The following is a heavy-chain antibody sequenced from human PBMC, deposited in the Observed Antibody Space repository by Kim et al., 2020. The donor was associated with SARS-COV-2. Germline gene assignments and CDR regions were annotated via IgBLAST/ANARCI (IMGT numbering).Heavy chain of an antibody. V-gene: IGHV4-39*01. CDR3: ARAVAGNNWFDP. J-gene: IGHJ5*02. CDR1: GGSISSSSYY. D-gene: IGHD6-19*01. Sequence: SETLSLTCTASGGSISSSSYYCGWIRQPPGKGLVWIGSIYYSGSAYFNPSLKSRVTISVDTSKNQFSLKLSSVTAAATAVYYCARAVAGNNWFDPWGQGTLVTVSS. CDR2: IYYSGSA.